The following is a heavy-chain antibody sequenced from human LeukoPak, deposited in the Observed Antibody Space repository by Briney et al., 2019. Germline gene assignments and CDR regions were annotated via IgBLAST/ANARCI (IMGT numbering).Heavy chain of an antibody. J-gene: IGHJ4*02. D-gene: IGHD6-13*01. V-gene: IGHV1-46*01. CDR2: INPDVGGT. CDR3: ARGYSSSWRDFFDY. CDR1: GYTFTSHY. Sequence: GASVKVSCKASGYTFTSHYMHWVRQAPGQGLEWMGIINPDVGGTTHAQKFQGRVTMTSDTSTSTVYMELSSLRSEDTAVYYCARGYSSSWRDFFDYWAQGTLVTVSS.